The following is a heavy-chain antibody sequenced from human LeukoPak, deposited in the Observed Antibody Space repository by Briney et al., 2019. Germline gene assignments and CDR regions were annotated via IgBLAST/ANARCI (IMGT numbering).Heavy chain of an antibody. CDR2: INQDGNGK. CDR1: GFTFSSYW. CDR3: ARGDRGRFCS. D-gene: IGHD3-16*01. V-gene: IGHV3-7*01. Sequence: GGSLRLSCAASGFTFSSYWMGWVRQAPRKGLEGVASINQDGNGKYYVDSVKGRFTISRDNAKNSLYLQMDSLRVEDTTVYYCARGDRGRFCSWGQGTLVTVSS. J-gene: IGHJ5*01.